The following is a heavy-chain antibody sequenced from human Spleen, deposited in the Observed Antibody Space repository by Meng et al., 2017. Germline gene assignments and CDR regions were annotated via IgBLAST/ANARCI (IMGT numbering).Heavy chain of an antibody. Sequence: GESLKISCAASGFTFSSYAMSWVRQAPGKGLEWVSAISGSGGSTYYADSVKGRFTISRDNSKNTLYLQMNSLRAEDTAVYYCAREGGYYDSSGLYYYYGMDVWGQGTTVTVSS. D-gene: IGHD3-22*01. J-gene: IGHJ6*02. V-gene: IGHV3-23*01. CDR1: GFTFSSYA. CDR3: AREGGYYDSSGLYYYYGMDV. CDR2: ISGSGGST.